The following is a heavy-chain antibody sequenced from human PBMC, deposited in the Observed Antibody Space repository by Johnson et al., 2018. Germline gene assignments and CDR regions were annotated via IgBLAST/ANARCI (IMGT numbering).Heavy chain of an antibody. V-gene: IGHV1-69*12. D-gene: IGHD3-22*01. CDR3: PRGRYYYDSSGPGWFDP. CDR2: IIPIFGTA. CDR1: GGTFSSYA. J-gene: IGHJ5*02. Sequence: QVQLVQSGAEVKKXGSSVKVXCKASGGTFSSYAISWVRQAPGQGLEWMGGIIPIFGTANYAQKLQGRVTITADESTTTAYMELSSLRTEDTALYYGPRGRYYYDSSGPGWFDPWGQGTLVTVSS.